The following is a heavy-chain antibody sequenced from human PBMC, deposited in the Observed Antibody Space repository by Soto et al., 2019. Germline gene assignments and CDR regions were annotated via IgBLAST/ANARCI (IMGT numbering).Heavy chain of an antibody. V-gene: IGHV4-39*01. D-gene: IGHD6-6*01. Sequence: SETLSLTCTVSGGSISSSSYYWGWIRQPPGKGLEWIGSIYYSGSTYYNPSLKSRVTISVDTSKNQFSLKLSSVTAADTAVYYCARHTSIAARPHWFDPWGQGTLVTVSS. CDR1: GGSISSSSYY. CDR3: ARHTSIAARPHWFDP. J-gene: IGHJ5*02. CDR2: IYYSGST.